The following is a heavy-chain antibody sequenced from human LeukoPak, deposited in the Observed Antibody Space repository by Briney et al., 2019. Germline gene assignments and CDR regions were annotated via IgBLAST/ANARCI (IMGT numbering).Heavy chain of an antibody. J-gene: IGHJ6*03. V-gene: IGHV1-8*03. D-gene: IGHD5-24*01. CDR3: ARGRRYRDGYKDYYYFYMDV. CDR2: MNPNTNNT. Sequence: GSSVKFSCKASGYTFTSYDINWVRQATGQGLEWMGWMNPNTNNTGDAQKFQGRVTITRTTSVCTAYMELSSLRSEDTAVYYCARGRRYRDGYKDYYYFYMDVWGKGTTVTVS. CDR1: GYTFTSYD.